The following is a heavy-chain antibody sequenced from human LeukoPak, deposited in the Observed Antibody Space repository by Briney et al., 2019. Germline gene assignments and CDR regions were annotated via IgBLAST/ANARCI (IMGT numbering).Heavy chain of an antibody. D-gene: IGHD3-22*01. Sequence: GGSLRLSCAASGFTFSDYYMSWIRQAPGKGLEWVSYISSSGSTIYYADSVKGRFSISRDNARNSLYLQMNSLRAEDTAVYYCAGEIPYDSSGEFDCWGQGTLVTVSS. CDR2: ISSSGSTI. CDR1: GFTFSDYY. CDR3: AGEIPYDSSGEFDC. J-gene: IGHJ4*02. V-gene: IGHV3-11*01.